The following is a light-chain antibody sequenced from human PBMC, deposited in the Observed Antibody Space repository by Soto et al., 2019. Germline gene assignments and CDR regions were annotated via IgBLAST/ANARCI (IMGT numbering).Light chain of an antibody. CDR1: SSNIGSTT. V-gene: IGLV1-44*01. CDR3: AAWDDSLNGVV. CDR2: NNN. J-gene: IGLJ3*02. Sequence: QPVPTQPPSASGTPGQRVTIACSGSSSNIGSTTVKWYQQLPGTAPKLLIYNNNQRPSGVPDRFSGSKSGTSASLAISGLQSEDEADYYCAAWDDSLNGVVFGGGTKLTVL.